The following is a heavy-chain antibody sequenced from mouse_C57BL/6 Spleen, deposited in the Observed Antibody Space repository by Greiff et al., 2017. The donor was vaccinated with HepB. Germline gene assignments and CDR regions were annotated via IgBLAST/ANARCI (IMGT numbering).Heavy chain of an antibody. CDR2: INPSTGGT. CDR1: GYSFTGYY. CDR3: ARKVITTVYFDY. V-gene: IGHV1-42*01. Sequence: EVQLQQSGPELVKPGASVKISCKASGYSFTGYYMNWVKQSPEKSLEWIGEINPSTGGTTYNQKFKAKATLTVDKSSSTAYMQLKSLTSEDSAVYYCARKVITTVYFDYWGQGTTLTVSS. D-gene: IGHD1-1*01. J-gene: IGHJ2*01.